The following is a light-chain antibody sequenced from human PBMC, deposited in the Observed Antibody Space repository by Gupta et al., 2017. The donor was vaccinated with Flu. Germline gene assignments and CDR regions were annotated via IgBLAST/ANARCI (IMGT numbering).Light chain of an antibody. CDR2: DTS. CDR3: QQYANAPLT. Sequence: DIQLTQSPSSLAASVGDRVTITCQASQDIFKFLNWYRQKPGKAPEILIFDTSNLETGVPSRFSGRGTGTVFTFTINSLQPENITTYFCQQYANAPLTFGGGTKVEI. V-gene: IGKV1-33*01. J-gene: IGKJ4*01. CDR1: QDIFKF.